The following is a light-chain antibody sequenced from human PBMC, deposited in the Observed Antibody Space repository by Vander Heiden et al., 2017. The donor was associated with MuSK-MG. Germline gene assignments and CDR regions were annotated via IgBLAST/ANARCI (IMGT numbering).Light chain of an antibody. CDR2: RDT. V-gene: IGLV3-9*01. Sequence: SYELTQPLSVSVALGQTARITCGGNNIVNKNVHWYQQKPGQAPVLVIYRDTYRPSGIPERFSASNSGNTATLIISRAQAGDEADYYCQVWDSNTVIFGGGTKLT. J-gene: IGLJ2*01. CDR1: NIVNKN. CDR3: QVWDSNTVI.